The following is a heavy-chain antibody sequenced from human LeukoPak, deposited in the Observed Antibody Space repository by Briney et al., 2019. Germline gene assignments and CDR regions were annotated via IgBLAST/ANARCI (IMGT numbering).Heavy chain of an antibody. D-gene: IGHD1-1*01. CDR2: IGPIGVYT. CDR3: ARSPPGRTNWNYYDY. V-gene: IGHV3-64*01. CDR1: GFTFSDYA. J-gene: IGHJ4*02. Sequence: PGGSLRLSCAASGFTFSDYAMHWARQAPGKGLEFVSVIGPIGVYTYYANSVKGRFTISRDNSKSTVSLQMGSLRDEDKAVYYCARSPPGRTNWNYYDYWGRGTLVTVSS.